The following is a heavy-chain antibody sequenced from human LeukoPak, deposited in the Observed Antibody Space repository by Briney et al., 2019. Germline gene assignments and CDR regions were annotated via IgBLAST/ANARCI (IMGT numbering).Heavy chain of an antibody. V-gene: IGHV3-53*01. Sequence: GGSLRLSCAASGFNVSSNYMSWVRQAPGKGLEWVSLIYSGGSTYYADSVKGRCTLSRDNSKNTLYLQMNSLRAEDTAVYYCARDLSSFHGFDPWGPGTLVTVSS. D-gene: IGHD2-15*01. J-gene: IGHJ5*02. CDR2: IYSGGST. CDR3: ARDLSSFHGFDP. CDR1: GFNVSSNY.